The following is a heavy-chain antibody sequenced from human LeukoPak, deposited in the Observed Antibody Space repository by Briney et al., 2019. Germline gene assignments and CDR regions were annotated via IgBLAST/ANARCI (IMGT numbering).Heavy chain of an antibody. J-gene: IGHJ4*02. CDR3: ARGAMVTHFDY. D-gene: IGHD5-18*01. V-gene: IGHV3-30*04. Sequence: GGSLRLSCAASGFTFSSYAMHWVRQAPGKGLEWVAVISYDGSNKYYADSVKGRFTISRDNSKNTLYLQMNSLRAEDTAVYYCARGAMVTHFDYWGQGTLVTVSS. CDR2: ISYDGSNK. CDR1: GFTFSSYA.